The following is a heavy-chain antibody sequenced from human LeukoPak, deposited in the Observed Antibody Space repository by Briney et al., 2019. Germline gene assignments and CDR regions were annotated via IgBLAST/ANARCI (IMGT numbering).Heavy chain of an antibody. CDR1: GGSISSSSYY. CDR3: ARDLYSSGWYLDYYYYMDV. D-gene: IGHD6-19*01. Sequence: PSETLSLTCTVSGGSISSSSYYWGWIRQPPGKGLEWIGSIYYSGSTYYNPSLKSRVTISVDTSKNQFSLKLSSVTAADTAVYHCARDLYSSGWYLDYYYYMDVWGKGTTVTVSS. J-gene: IGHJ6*03. V-gene: IGHV4-39*07. CDR2: IYYSGST.